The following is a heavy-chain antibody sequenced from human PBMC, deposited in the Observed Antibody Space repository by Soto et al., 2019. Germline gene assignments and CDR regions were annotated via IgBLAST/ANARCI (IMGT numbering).Heavy chain of an antibody. V-gene: IGHV3-21*01. CDR3: ARAQQLEVVGGNWFDP. Sequence: PGGSLRLSCAASGFTFSSYSMNWVRQAPGKGLEWVSSISSSSSYIYYADSVKGRFTISRDNAKNSLYLQMNSLRAEDTAVYYCARAQQLEVVGGNWFDPWGQGTLVTVSS. J-gene: IGHJ5*02. CDR1: GFTFSSYS. D-gene: IGHD1-1*01. CDR2: ISSSSSYI.